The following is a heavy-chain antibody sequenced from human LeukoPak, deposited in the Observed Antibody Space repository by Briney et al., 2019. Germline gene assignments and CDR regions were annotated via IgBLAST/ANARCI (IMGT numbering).Heavy chain of an antibody. CDR2: IKQDGNEK. CDR1: GFTFSSYW. Sequence: GGSLRLSCAASGFTFSSYWMSWVRQAPGKGLEWVANIKQDGNEKYYVDSVKGRFTISRDNSKNTLYLQMNSLRAEDTAVYYCAKVTATPNYYYGMDVWGQGTTVTVSS. CDR3: AKVTATPNYYYGMDV. J-gene: IGHJ6*02. D-gene: IGHD2-21*02. V-gene: IGHV3-7*03.